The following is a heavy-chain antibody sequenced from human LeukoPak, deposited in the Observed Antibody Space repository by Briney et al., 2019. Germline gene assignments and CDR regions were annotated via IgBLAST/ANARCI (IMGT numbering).Heavy chain of an antibody. V-gene: IGHV3-23*01. CDR2: VSGGAGST. D-gene: IGHD6-6*01. J-gene: IGHJ4*02. CDR1: GFTFNRYA. CDR3: AKEASSSFDY. Sequence: GGSLRLSCAASGFTFNRYATSWVRQAPGKGLEWVSAVSGGAGSTNYADSVRGRFTISRDNSKNTLYLQMNSLRAEDTAVYYCAKEASSSFDYWGQGTLVTVSS.